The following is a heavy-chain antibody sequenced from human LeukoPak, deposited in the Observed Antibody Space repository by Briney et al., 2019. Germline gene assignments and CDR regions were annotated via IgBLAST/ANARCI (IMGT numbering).Heavy chain of an antibody. CDR2: INPNSGGT. CDR3: ASGYCSSTSCDRTPVY. J-gene: IGHJ4*02. D-gene: IGHD2-2*02. Sequence: ASVKVSCKASGYTFTGYYMHWVRQAPGQGLEWMGWINPNSGGTNYAQKLQGRVTMTTDTSTSTAYMELRSLRSDDTAVYYCASGYCSSTSCDRTPVYWGQGTLVTVSS. V-gene: IGHV1-2*02. CDR1: GYTFTGYY.